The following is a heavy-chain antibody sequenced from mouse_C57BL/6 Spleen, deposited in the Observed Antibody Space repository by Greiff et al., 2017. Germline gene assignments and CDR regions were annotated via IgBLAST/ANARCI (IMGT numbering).Heavy chain of an antibody. CDR3: ARSPTVVAHWYFDV. D-gene: IGHD1-1*01. CDR1: GYTFTSYT. V-gene: IGHV1-4*01. CDR2: INPSSGYT. J-gene: IGHJ1*03. Sequence: VQLQESGAELARPGASVKMSCKASGYTFTSYTMHWVKQRPGQGLEWIGYINPSSGYTKYNQKFTDKATLTADKSYSTAYMPLSSLTSEDSAVYYCARSPTVVAHWYFDVWGTGTAVTVSS.